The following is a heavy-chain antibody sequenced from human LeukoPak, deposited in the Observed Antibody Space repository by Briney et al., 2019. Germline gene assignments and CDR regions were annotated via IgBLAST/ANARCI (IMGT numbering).Heavy chain of an antibody. V-gene: IGHV4-34*01. CDR3: ARDVYYMDV. J-gene: IGHJ6*03. Sequence: SETLSLTCAVYGGSFSGYYWSWIRQPPGKGLEWIGEINHSGSTNYNPSLKSRVTISVDTSKNQFSLKLSSVTAADTAVYYCARDVYYMDVWGRGTTVTVSS. CDR2: INHSGST. CDR1: GGSFSGYY.